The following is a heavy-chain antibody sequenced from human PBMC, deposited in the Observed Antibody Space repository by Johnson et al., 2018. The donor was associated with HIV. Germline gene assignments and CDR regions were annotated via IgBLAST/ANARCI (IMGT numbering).Heavy chain of an antibody. J-gene: IGHJ3*02. V-gene: IGHV3-30*03. Sequence: QVQLVESGGGLVQPGGSLRLSCAASGFTFSSYEMNWVRQAPGKGLEWVAVISYDGSNKYYVDSVKGRFTISRDNAKNSLYLQLNSLRAEDTAVYYCARDASYGDYAFDIWGQGTMVTVSS. CDR3: ARDASYGDYAFDI. D-gene: IGHD4-17*01. CDR2: ISYDGSNK. CDR1: GFTFSSYE.